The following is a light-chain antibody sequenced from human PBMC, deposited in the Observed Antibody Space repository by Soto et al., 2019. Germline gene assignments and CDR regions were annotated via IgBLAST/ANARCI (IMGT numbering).Light chain of an antibody. J-gene: IGLJ1*01. V-gene: IGLV1-44*01. CDR1: SSNIGSNT. Sequence: QPVLTQPPSASGAPGRRVTISYSGSSSNIGSNTVNWYQQLPGTAPKLLIYSNNQRPSGVPDRFSGSKSGTPASLAISGLQSEDEADYYCAAWDDSLNGYVFGTGTKVTVL. CDR3: AAWDDSLNGYV. CDR2: SNN.